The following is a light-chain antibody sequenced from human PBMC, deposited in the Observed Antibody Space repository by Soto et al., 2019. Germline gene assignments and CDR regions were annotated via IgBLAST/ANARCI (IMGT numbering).Light chain of an antibody. CDR2: DVT. V-gene: IGLV2-11*01. CDR3: CSYAGSYTVV. Sequence: QSALTQPRSVSGSPGQSVTVSCTGTSSHIGDYKYVSWYQHHPGKAPRLMVYDVTQRPSGVPDRFSGSRSANTASLTISGLQSEDEDDYYCCSYAGSYTVVFGGGTKLTVL. CDR1: SSHIGDYKY. J-gene: IGLJ2*01.